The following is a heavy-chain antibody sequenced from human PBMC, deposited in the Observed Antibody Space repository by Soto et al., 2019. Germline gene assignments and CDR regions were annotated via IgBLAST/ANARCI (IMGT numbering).Heavy chain of an antibody. V-gene: IGHV3-48*03. CDR2: ISSSGSTI. D-gene: IGHD5-18*01. CDR1: GFTFSSYE. CDR3: ARVDTAMVLGSGWFDP. Sequence: EAQLVESGGGLVQPGGSLRLSCAASGFTFSSYEMNWVRQAPGKGLEWVSYISSSGSTIYYADSVKGRFTISRDNAKNSLYLQMNSLRAEDTAVYYCARVDTAMVLGSGWFDPWGQGTLVTVSS. J-gene: IGHJ5*02.